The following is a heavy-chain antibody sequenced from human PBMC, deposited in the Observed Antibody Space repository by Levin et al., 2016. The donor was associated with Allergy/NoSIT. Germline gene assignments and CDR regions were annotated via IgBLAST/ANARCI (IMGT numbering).Heavy chain of an antibody. CDR2: IHKSGTT. J-gene: IGHJ4*02. V-gene: IGHV4-59*01. D-gene: IGHD1-26*01. Sequence: SETLSLTCTVSGGSISSYHWSWIRQPPGKGLELIAYIHKSGTTNYNPSLKSRIITSVDTSKNQFSLNLNSVTTADTAVYYCAKVGGAVFDYWGQGTLVTVSS. CDR1: GGSISSYH. CDR3: AKVGGAVFDY.